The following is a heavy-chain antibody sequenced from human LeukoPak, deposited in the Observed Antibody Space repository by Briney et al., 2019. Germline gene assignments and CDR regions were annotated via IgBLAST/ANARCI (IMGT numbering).Heavy chain of an antibody. CDR2: INRSGST. J-gene: IGHJ3*02. Sequence: SETLSLTCAVYGGSFSGYYWSWIRQPPGKGLEWIGEINRSGSTNYNPSLKSRVTISVDTSKNQFSLKLSSVTAADTAVYYCAREPRGYSLMGDAFDIWGQGTMVTVSS. V-gene: IGHV4-34*01. CDR3: AREPRGYSLMGDAFDI. CDR1: GGSFSGYY. D-gene: IGHD5-18*01.